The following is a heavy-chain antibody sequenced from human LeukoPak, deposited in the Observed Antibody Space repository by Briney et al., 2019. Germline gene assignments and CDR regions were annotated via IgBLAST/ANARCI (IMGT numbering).Heavy chain of an antibody. Sequence: GGSLRLSCAASGFTFSNYAMHWVRQAPGKGLEWVALISFDGTIKYYADSVKGRSTISRDNPKDTLYLQMSSLRAEDTAVYYCVKDRSWGGSGWYFDYWGQGTLVTVSS. J-gene: IGHJ4*02. CDR3: VKDRSWGGSGWYFDY. V-gene: IGHV3-30*18. D-gene: IGHD6-19*01. CDR1: GFTFSNYA. CDR2: ISFDGTIK.